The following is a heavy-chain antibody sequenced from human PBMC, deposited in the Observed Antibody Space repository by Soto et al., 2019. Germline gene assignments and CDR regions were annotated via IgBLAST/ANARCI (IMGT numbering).Heavy chain of an antibody. D-gene: IGHD1-26*01. V-gene: IGHV1-69*01. Sequence: QVQLVQSGAEVKKPGSSVKVSCKASGGTFSSYAISWVRQAPGQGLEWMGGIIPIFGTAIYAQKFQGRVTITADESTSTAYMELSSLRSEDTAVYYCARDSGSYSSYGMDVWGQGTTVTVSS. J-gene: IGHJ6*02. CDR3: ARDSGSYSSYGMDV. CDR1: GGTFSSYA. CDR2: IIPIFGTA.